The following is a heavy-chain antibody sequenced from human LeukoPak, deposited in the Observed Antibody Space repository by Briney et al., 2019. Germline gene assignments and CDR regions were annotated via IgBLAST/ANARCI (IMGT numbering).Heavy chain of an antibody. Sequence: PGGSLRLSCAASGFTVSSNYMSWVRQAPGKGLEWVSVIYSGGSTYYADSVKGRFTISRDNSKNTLYLQMNSLRAEDTAVYYCARHPYSDPFDVWGPGTMVTVSS. D-gene: IGHD1-1*01. J-gene: IGHJ3*01. V-gene: IGHV3-53*01. CDR2: IYSGGST. CDR1: GFTVSSNY. CDR3: ARHPYSDPFDV.